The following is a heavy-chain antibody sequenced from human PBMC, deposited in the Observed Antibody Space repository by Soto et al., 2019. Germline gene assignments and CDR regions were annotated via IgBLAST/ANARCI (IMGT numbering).Heavy chain of an antibody. Sequence: QVQLVQSGAEVKKPGASVKVSCKASGYTFTIYGISWVRQAPGQGLEWMGWISGYNGNTDYAQNLQDRVTLTTDASTSSVYMELRSFGSDDTAVYYCARVDYYDSSGYYGYWGQGTLITVSS. CDR1: GYTFTIYG. J-gene: IGHJ4*02. V-gene: IGHV1-18*04. D-gene: IGHD3-22*01. CDR3: ARVDYYDSSGYYGY. CDR2: ISGYNGNT.